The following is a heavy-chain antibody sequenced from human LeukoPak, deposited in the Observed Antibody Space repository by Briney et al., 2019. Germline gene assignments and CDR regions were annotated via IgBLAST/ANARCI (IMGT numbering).Heavy chain of an antibody. CDR1: GFTFSSCE. J-gene: IGHJ4*02. V-gene: IGHV3-48*03. CDR3: ARETGDFDS. CDR2: ISSSSTTK. Sequence: HAGGSLRLSCAASGFTFSSCEMNWVRQAPGKGLEWVSYISSSSTTKLYADSVKGRFTISRDNSKSTVYLQMNSLRAEDTAVYYCARETGDFDSWGQGTLVIVSS. D-gene: IGHD7-27*01.